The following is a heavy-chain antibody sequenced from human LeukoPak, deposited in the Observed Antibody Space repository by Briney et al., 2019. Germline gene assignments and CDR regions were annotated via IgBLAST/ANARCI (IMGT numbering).Heavy chain of an antibody. CDR1: GFTFTNYL. J-gene: IGHJ4*02. CDR2: IAPSVDTT. Sequence: ASVNVSCKSFGFTFTNYLLHWVRQAPGQGLEWVERIAPSVDTTNYAQKFRGRVTMTRDTSTSTVYLELSGLRSDDTAIYYCVREESGGYFDYWGQGTLVTVSS. CDR3: VREESGGYFDY. D-gene: IGHD2-8*02. V-gene: IGHV1-46*01.